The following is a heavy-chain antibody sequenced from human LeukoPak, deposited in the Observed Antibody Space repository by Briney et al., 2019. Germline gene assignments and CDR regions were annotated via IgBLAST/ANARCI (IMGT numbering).Heavy chain of an antibody. D-gene: IGHD6-6*01. CDR2: IYHSGST. V-gene: IGHV4-30-2*01. CDR3: ASQSIAARLY. Sequence: SETLSLTCTVSGGSISSGGYYWSWIRQPPGKGLEWIGYIYHSGSTYYNPSLKSRVTISVDRSKNQFSLKLSSVTAADTAVYYCASQSIAARLYWGQGTLVTVSS. J-gene: IGHJ4*02. CDR1: GGSISSGGYY.